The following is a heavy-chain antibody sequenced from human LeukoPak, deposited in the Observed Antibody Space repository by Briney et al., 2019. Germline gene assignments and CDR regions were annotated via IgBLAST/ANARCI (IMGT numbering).Heavy chain of an antibody. D-gene: IGHD2-2*01. CDR2: VTSSSSYI. CDR3: ARARRLLGYCSSTSCPPSY. Sequence: GGSLRVSCAASGFTVSSYSMIWVRQDPGKGLEWVSSVTSSSSYIYYADSVKGRFTISRDNAKNSLYLQMNSLRAEDAAVYYCARARRLLGYCSSTSCPPSYWGQGTLVTVSS. V-gene: IGHV3-21*01. J-gene: IGHJ4*02. CDR1: GFTVSSYS.